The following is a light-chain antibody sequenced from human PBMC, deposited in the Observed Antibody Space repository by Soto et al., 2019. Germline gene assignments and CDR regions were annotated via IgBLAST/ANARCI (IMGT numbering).Light chain of an antibody. V-gene: IGLV2-8*01. CDR3: NSYVGSNNYV. J-gene: IGLJ1*01. CDR2: EVT. Sequence: QSALTQPPSASGSPGQSVTISCIGTASDIGRYNYVSWYQNHPGKAPKLIIYEVTNRPSGFPDRFSGSKSGNTASLTVSGLQADDEADYYCNSYVGSNNYVVGTGTKVTVL. CDR1: ASDIGRYNY.